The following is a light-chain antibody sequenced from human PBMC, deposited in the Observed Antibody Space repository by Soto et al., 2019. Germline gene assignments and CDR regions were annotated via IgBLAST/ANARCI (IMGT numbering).Light chain of an antibody. CDR3: RQYHFWPLT. J-gene: IGKJ4*01. Sequence: IVMTQSPATLSVSPGERATLSCRANQNISSNLAWYQQKSGQPPRLLIYGASTRATGFPARFSGSGSGTDFILTISSLQSEDFALYFCRQYHFWPLTFGGGTKVDIK. CDR2: GAS. V-gene: IGKV3-15*01. CDR1: QNISSN.